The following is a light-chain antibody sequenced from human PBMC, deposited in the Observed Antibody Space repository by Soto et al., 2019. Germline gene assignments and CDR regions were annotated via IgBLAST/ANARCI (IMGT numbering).Light chain of an antibody. Sequence: DIQMTQSPSSLSASVGDRVTITCRASQSISSYLNWYQQKPGKAPKLLIYAASSLQSGVPSRFSGSGSGTDFTITISSLQPEDFATYYCQQSYSTPSITFGQGTRREFK. V-gene: IGKV1-39*01. CDR1: QSISSY. J-gene: IGKJ5*01. CDR2: AAS. CDR3: QQSYSTPSIT.